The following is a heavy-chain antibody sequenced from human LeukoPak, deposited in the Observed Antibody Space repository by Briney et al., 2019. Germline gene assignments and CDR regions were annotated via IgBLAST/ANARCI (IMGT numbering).Heavy chain of an antibody. D-gene: IGHD6-13*01. V-gene: IGHV3-30*02. J-gene: IGHJ4*02. CDR2: IRYDGSNK. CDR1: GFTFSHYG. CDR3: GGTGSWYVTFDY. Sequence: PGGSLRLSCAASGFTFSHYGMLWVRQAPGKGLEWVAFIRYDGSNKYYADSVKGRFTISRDNSKNTLYLQMNSLRAEDTAVYYCGGTGSWYVTFDYWGQGTLVTVSS.